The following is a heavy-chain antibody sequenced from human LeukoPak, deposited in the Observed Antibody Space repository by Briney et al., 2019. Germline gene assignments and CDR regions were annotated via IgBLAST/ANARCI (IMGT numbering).Heavy chain of an antibody. J-gene: IGHJ4*02. D-gene: IGHD3-10*01. V-gene: IGHV4-39*07. Sequence: SETLSLTCTVSGGSISSSSYYWGWIRQPPGKGLEWIGSMYHSGSTYYNPSLKSRVTISVDTSKNQFSLKLSSVTAADTAVYYCASRYLSGSGSYYSWGQGTLVTVSS. CDR1: GGSISSSSYY. CDR3: ASRYLSGSGSYYS. CDR2: MYHSGST.